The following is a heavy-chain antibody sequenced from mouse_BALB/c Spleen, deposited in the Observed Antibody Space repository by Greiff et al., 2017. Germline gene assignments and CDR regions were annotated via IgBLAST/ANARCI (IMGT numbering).Heavy chain of an antibody. Sequence: VHLVESGPGLVAPSQSLSITCTVSGFSLTSYGVHWVRQPPGKGLEWLGVIWAGGSTNYNSALMSRLSISKDNSKSQVFLKMNSLQTDDTAMYYCARDRTYGSPAWFAYWGQGTLVTVSA. D-gene: IGHD1-1*01. CDR1: GFSLTSYG. V-gene: IGHV2-9*02. CDR3: ARDRTYGSPAWFAY. J-gene: IGHJ3*01. CDR2: IWAGGST.